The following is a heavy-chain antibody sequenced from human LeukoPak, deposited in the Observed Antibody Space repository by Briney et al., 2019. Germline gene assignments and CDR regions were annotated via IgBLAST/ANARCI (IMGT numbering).Heavy chain of an antibody. D-gene: IGHD3-22*01. Sequence: ETLSLTCTVSGGSIRSYYWSWIRQPPGTGLEWIGYIYYSGSTNYNPPLKSRVTISVDTSKNQFSLKPSSVTAADTAVYYCARDLRDSSGYYYEGYFDYWGQGTLVTVSS. CDR2: IYYSGST. CDR3: ARDLRDSSGYYYEGYFDY. CDR1: GGSIRSYY. V-gene: IGHV4-59*01. J-gene: IGHJ4*02.